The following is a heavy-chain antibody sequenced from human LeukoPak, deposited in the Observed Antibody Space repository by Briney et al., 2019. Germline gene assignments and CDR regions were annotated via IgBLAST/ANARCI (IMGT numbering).Heavy chain of an antibody. CDR3: ARVSGGLDI. D-gene: IGHD3-10*01. Sequence: SETLSLTCSVSGGSISSGSYFWGWIRQSPGKGLEWIGSIYNSGSTYYNPSLKSRVTVSVDTSKNQFSLKLSSVTAADTAVYYCARVSGGLDIWGQGTMVTVSS. V-gene: IGHV4-39*07. J-gene: IGHJ3*02. CDR1: GGSISSGSYF. CDR2: IYNSGST.